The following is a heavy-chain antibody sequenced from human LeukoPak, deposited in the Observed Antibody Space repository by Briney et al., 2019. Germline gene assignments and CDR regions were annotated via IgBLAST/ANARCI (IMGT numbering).Heavy chain of an antibody. CDR1: GDSVSSNSAA. Sequence: SQTLSLTCVISGDSVSSNSAAWNWIRQSPSRGLEWLGRTYYRSKWYYDYSVAVKSRVTINPDSSKNQFSLQLSSVTPEDTAVYYCVRDPVGGSTIFDCWGQGTLVTVSS. CDR3: VRDPVGGSTIFDC. V-gene: IGHV6-1*01. CDR2: TYYRSKWYY. J-gene: IGHJ4*02. D-gene: IGHD1-26*01.